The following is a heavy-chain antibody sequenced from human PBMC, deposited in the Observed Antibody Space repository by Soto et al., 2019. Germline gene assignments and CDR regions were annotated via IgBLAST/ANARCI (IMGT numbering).Heavy chain of an antibody. Sequence: SETLSLTCTVSGGAVSSGTYYWSWIRQPPGKGLEWIGHIYFTGSTNYNPSLKSRVTMSLDTSRNQFSLRLSSVTAADTAVYYCTRGPPRVQWFDPWGLGTLVTVS. CDR1: GGAVSSGTYY. V-gene: IGHV4-61*01. J-gene: IGHJ5*02. CDR2: IYFTGST. CDR3: TRGPPRVQWFDP.